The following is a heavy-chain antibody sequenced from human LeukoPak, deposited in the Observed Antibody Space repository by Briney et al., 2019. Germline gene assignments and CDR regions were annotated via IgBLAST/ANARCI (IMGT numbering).Heavy chain of an antibody. CDR2: INHSGST. CDR3: ARGTYNWNEINWFDP. D-gene: IGHD1-1*01. V-gene: IGHV4-34*01. Sequence: SETLSLTCAVYGGSFSGYYWSWIRQPPGKGLEWIGEINHSGSTNYNPSLKSRVTISVDTSKNRFSLKLSSVTAADTAVYYCARGTYNWNEINWFDPWGQGTLVTVSS. J-gene: IGHJ5*02. CDR1: GGSFSGYY.